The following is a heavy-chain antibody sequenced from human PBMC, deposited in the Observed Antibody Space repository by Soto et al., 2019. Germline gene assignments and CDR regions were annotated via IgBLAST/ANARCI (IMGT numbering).Heavy chain of an antibody. CDR2: IYYSGST. J-gene: IGHJ6*02. CDR3: ARVFGFGGMDV. V-gene: IGHV4-31*03. CDR1: GGSISSGGYY. Sequence: SETLSLTCTVPGGSISSGGYYWSWIRQHPGKGLEWIGYIYYSGSTYYNPSLKSRVTISVDTSKNQFSLKLSSVTAADTAVYYCARVFGFGGMDVWGQGTTVTVSS. D-gene: IGHD3-10*01.